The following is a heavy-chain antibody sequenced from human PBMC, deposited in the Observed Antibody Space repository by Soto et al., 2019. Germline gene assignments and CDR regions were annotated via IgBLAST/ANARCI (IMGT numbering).Heavy chain of an antibody. CDR3: ALRYDYRFY. Sequence: SVKVSCKASGGTFSSYTMSWVRQAPGQGLEWMGRIIPILGIANYAQKFQGRVTITADKSTSTAYMELSSVNAADTAVYYCALRYDYRFYWGQGTLVTVSS. V-gene: IGHV1-69*02. D-gene: IGHD4-4*01. CDR1: GGTFSSYT. J-gene: IGHJ4*02. CDR2: IIPILGIA.